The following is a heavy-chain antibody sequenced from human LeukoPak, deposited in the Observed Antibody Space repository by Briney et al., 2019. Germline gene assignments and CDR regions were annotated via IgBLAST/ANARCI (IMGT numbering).Heavy chain of an antibody. CDR1: GFTFSSYW. CDR2: IYSEAN. D-gene: IGHD3-22*01. CDR3: ARESYDSSGYYYGGGFDY. Sequence: GGSLRLSCAASGFTFSSYWIHWVRQAPGKGLVWVSRIYSEANYYADSVKGRFTISRDNAKNTLYLQMNSLRAEDTAVYYCARESYDSSGYYYGGGFDYWGQGTLVTVSS. V-gene: IGHV3-74*01. J-gene: IGHJ4*02.